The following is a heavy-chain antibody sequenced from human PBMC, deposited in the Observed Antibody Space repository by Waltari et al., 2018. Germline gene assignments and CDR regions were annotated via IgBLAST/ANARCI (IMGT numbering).Heavy chain of an antibody. CDR1: GLSLRTSGVG. V-gene: IGHV2-5*01. D-gene: IGHD3-10*01. CDR2: IYWNDDN. Sequence: QTTLKESGPTLVKPTQTPTLTCPFSGLSLRTSGVGVGWIRQHPEKPLQWLALIYWNDDNRYSPSLKSRLTITKDTSKNQVVLTMTNMDPVDTATYYCAHRHYYGSGSYSKNPYYYGMDVWGQGTTVTVSS. J-gene: IGHJ6*02. CDR3: AHRHYYGSGSYSKNPYYYGMDV.